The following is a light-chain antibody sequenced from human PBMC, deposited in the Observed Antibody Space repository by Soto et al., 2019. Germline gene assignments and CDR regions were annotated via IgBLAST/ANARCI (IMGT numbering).Light chain of an antibody. CDR2: VNS. J-gene: IGLJ2*01. Sequence: QSVLTQPPSVSGALGQRVTISCTGSSSNIGAGYDVHWYQQLPGTAPKLLIYVNSNRPSGVPDRFSGSKSGTSASLAITGLQAEDEADYSCQSYDSSLSAVVFGGGTKLTVL. V-gene: IGLV1-40*01. CDR3: QSYDSSLSAVV. CDR1: SSNIGAGYD.